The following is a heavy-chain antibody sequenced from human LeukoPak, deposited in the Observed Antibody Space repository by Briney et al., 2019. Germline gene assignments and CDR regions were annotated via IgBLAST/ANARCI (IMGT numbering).Heavy chain of an antibody. D-gene: IGHD6-19*01. V-gene: IGHV1-2*02. CDR3: ARVRQWLALLDY. CDR2: INPNSGGT. J-gene: IGHJ4*02. CDR1: GYTFTGYY. Sequence: ASVKVSCKASGYTFTGYYMHWVRRAPGQGLEWMGWINPNSGGTNYAQKFQGRVTMTRDTSISTAYMELSRLRSDDTAVYYCARVRQWLALLDYWGQGTLVTVSS.